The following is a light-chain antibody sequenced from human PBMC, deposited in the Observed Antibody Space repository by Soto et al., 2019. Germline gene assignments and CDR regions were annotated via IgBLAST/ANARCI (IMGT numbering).Light chain of an antibody. CDR2: EVS. CDR1: SSDVGGYNY. J-gene: IGLJ1*01. CDR3: SSYTSSNNYV. Sequence: QSALTQPASVSGSPGQSITISCTGTSSDVGGYNYVSWYQQYPGKAPKLMIYEVSNRPSGVSNRFSGSKSGNTASLTISGLQAEDEADYYCSSYTSSNNYVFGTGTKLTVL. V-gene: IGLV2-14*01.